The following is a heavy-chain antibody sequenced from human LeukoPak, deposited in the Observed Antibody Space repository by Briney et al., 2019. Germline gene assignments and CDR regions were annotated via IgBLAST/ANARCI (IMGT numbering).Heavy chain of an antibody. CDR2: IYPDDSDT. Sequence: GESMQISCKGSGYSFTSYWIGWVRQMPGKGLEWMGIIYPDDSDTRYSPSFQGQVTISADRSISTAYLQWSSLKASDTAMYYCARGFYGGYYYYYYMDVWGKGTTVTVSS. V-gene: IGHV5-51*01. D-gene: IGHD4/OR15-4a*01. CDR3: ARGFYGGYYYYYYMDV. J-gene: IGHJ6*03. CDR1: GYSFTSYW.